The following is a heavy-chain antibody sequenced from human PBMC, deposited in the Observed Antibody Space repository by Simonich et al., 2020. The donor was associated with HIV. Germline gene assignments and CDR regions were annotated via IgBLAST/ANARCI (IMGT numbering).Heavy chain of an antibody. CDR2: INHSGST. D-gene: IGHD5-18*01. J-gene: IGHJ3*02. Sequence: QVQLQQWGAGLLKPSETLSLTCAVYGGSFSGYYWSWIRQPPGKGLEWIGEINHSGSTHYSPSLKSRVTISVDTSKNQFSLKLSSVTAADTAVYYCARRLSKLSRNQRPDAFDIWGQGTMVTVSS. CDR1: GGSFSGYY. CDR3: ARRLSKLSRNQRPDAFDI. V-gene: IGHV4-34*01.